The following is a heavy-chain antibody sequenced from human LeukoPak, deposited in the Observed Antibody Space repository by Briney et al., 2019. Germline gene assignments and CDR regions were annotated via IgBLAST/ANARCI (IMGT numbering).Heavy chain of an antibody. CDR3: ATDLLRRRLLAAAGKKILDY. D-gene: IGHD6-13*01. J-gene: IGHJ4*02. V-gene: IGHV1-24*01. CDR1: GYTLTELS. Sequence: ASVKVSCKVSGYTLTELSMHWVRQAPGKGLEWMGGFDPEDGETIYAQKFQGRVTMTEDTSTDTAYMELSSLRSEDTAVYYCATDLLRRRLLAAAGKKILDYWGQGTLVTVPS. CDR2: FDPEDGET.